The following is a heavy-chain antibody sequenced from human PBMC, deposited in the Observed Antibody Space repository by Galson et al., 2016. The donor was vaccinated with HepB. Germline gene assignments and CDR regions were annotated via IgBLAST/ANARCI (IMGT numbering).Heavy chain of an antibody. J-gene: IGHJ4*02. D-gene: IGHD3-3*01. CDR3: ARSYYDSWSGFGY. CDR2: IYSGGYT. Sequence: SLRLSCAASGFTVRSNYMTWVRQAPGQGLEWVSVIYSGGYTYYADSVKGRFIISRDDSKNTVYLQMNSLRAEDTAVYYCARSYYDSWSGFGYWGQGTLVTVSS. CDR1: GFTVRSNY. V-gene: IGHV3-53*01.